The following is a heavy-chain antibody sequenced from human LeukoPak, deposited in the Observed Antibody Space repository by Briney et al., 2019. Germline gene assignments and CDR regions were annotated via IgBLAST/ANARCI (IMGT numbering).Heavy chain of an antibody. CDR1: GFTFSSYN. V-gene: IGHV3-21*01. Sequence: GGSLRLSCAASGFTFSSYNMNWVRQAPGKGLEWVSSITFSSSYIYYADSVKGRFTISRDNAKNSLYLQMDSRRAEDTAVYYCARGREGYNSYDYWGQGTLVTVSS. J-gene: IGHJ4*02. D-gene: IGHD5-24*01. CDR2: ITFSSSYI. CDR3: ARGREGYNSYDY.